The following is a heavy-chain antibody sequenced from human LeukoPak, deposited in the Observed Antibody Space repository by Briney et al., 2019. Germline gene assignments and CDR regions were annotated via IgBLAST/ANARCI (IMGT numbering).Heavy chain of an antibody. CDR3: ARDLDSSSWYILWFDP. Sequence: PGGSLRLSCGASGFIFSNYAMHWVRQAPGKGVEGVAVISYDGSNKYYADSVKGRFTISRDNSKNTLFLQMNSQRAEDTAVYYCARDLDSSSWYILWFDPWGQGTLVTVSS. D-gene: IGHD6-13*01. CDR2: ISYDGSNK. V-gene: IGHV3-30-3*01. CDR1: GFIFSNYA. J-gene: IGHJ5*02.